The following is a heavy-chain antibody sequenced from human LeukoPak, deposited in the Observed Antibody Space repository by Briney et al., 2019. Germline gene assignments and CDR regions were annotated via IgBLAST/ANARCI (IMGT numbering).Heavy chain of an antibody. Sequence: GGSLRLSCAASGFTFSSYSMNWVRQAPGKGLEWVSSISSSSSYIYYADSVKGRFTISRDNAKNSLYLQMNSLRAEDTAVYYCARETPGYCSGGSCSYYYYMDVWGKGTTVTVSS. CDR1: GFTFSSYS. CDR3: ARETPGYCSGGSCSYYYYMDV. CDR2: ISSSSSYI. V-gene: IGHV3-21*01. D-gene: IGHD2-15*01. J-gene: IGHJ6*03.